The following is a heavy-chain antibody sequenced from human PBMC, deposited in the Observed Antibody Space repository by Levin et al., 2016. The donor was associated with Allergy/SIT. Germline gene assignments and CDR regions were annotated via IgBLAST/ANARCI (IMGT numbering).Heavy chain of an antibody. CDR1: GFTFSSYA. CDR3: VKDLSIASGAFDI. V-gene: IGHV3-64D*09. D-gene: IGHD2-15*01. CDR2: ISSNGGST. J-gene: IGHJ3*02. Sequence: GGSLRLSCSASGFTFSSYAMHWVRQAPGKGLEYVSAISSNGGSTYYADSVKGRFTISRDNSKNTLYLQMSSLRAEDTAVYYCVKDLSIASGAFDIWGQGTMVTVSS.